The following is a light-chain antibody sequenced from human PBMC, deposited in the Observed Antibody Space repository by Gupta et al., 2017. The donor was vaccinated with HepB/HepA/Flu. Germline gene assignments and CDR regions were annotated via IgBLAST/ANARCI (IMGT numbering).Light chain of an antibody. V-gene: IGKV3-15*01. J-gene: IGKJ4*01. CDR2: GAS. CDR1: QSISSN. Sequence: DIVMTPFPAPPSVSPGERATLSCWASQSISSNLAWYQQKPRQAPRLLIHGASTRASGIPNWCSGSGSATDFTPTISSLQSEDSAVYYCQQHNDWLTFGGGTKVEIK. CDR3: QQHNDWLT.